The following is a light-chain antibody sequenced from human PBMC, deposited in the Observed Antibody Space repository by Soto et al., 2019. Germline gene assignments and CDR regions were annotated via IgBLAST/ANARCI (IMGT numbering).Light chain of an antibody. J-gene: IGKJ2*01. CDR1: QSINTRY. CDR2: ATS. V-gene: IGKV3-20*01. Sequence: EIVLTQSPGTLSLSQGERATLSCRASQSINTRYSAWYQQKPGQPPRLLIYATSSRAPGIPDRFSGSGSGTDFTLTISRLEPEDFAVYYCQQYDDSARYKFGQGTNLDIK. CDR3: QQYDDSARYK.